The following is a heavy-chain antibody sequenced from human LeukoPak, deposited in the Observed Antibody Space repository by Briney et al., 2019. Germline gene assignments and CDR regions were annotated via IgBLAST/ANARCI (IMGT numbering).Heavy chain of an antibody. D-gene: IGHD6-6*01. CDR1: GFTVSSNY. Sequence: GGSLRLSCAASGFTVSSNYMSWVRQAPGKGLEWVSVIYSGGSTYYADSVKGRFTISRDNSKNTLYLQMNSLRAEDTAVYYCAKESLSSSSDFDYWGQGTLVTVSS. CDR2: IYSGGST. J-gene: IGHJ4*02. CDR3: AKESLSSSSDFDY. V-gene: IGHV3-53*01.